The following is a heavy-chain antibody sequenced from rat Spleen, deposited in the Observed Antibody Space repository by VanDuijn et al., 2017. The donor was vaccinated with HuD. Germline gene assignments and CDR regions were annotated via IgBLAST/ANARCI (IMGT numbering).Heavy chain of an antibody. D-gene: IGHD5-1*01. V-gene: IGHV5-29*01. CDR1: GFTFSDYG. Sequence: EVQLVESGGGLVQPGRSLKLSCAASGFTFSDYGVAWVRQAPTTGLEGVATISYEGSSTYYGDSVKGRFTISRDNAKSTLYLQMNSLRSEDTATYYCARRGARFDYWGQGVMVTVSS. CDR2: ISYEGSST. CDR3: ARRGARFDY. J-gene: IGHJ2*01.